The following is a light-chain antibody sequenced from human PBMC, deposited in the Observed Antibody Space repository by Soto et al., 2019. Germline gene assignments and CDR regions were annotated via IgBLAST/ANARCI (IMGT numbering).Light chain of an antibody. J-gene: IGLJ2*01. Sequence: QSALTQPASVSGSPGQSITISCTGSSSDVGGYNSVSWYQQHPGKAPKLMIYDVSHRPSGVSNRFSGSKSGNTASLTISGLQPEDEADYYCGSYTSSSTLVFGGGTKLTVL. CDR1: SSDVGGYNS. CDR2: DVS. CDR3: GSYTSSSTLV. V-gene: IGLV2-14*01.